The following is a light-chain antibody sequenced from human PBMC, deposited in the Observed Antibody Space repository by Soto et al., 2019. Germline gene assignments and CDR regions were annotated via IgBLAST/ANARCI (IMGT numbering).Light chain of an antibody. Sequence: EIVMTQSPDTLSVSPGERATLSCRASQSVGSNLAWYQQKPGQAPSLLIYGPSTRATGNPARFSGSGSGTEFTLTISSLQSEDFAVYYCQQYNNWPYTFGQGTKLEIK. V-gene: IGKV3-15*01. CDR1: QSVGSN. J-gene: IGKJ2*01. CDR3: QQYNNWPYT. CDR2: GPS.